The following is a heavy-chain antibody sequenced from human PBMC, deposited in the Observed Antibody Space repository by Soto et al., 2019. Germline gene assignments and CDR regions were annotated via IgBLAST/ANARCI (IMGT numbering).Heavy chain of an antibody. Sequence: QVQLVESGGGVVQPGRSLRLSCAASGFTFSSYGMHWVRQAPGKGLEWVAVISYDGSNKYYADSVKGRFTISRDNSKNTLYLQMNSLRAEDTAVYYCAKGLGGPLGFAFDIWGQGTMVTVSS. CDR3: AKGLGGPLGFAFDI. CDR1: GFTFSSYG. CDR2: ISYDGSNK. V-gene: IGHV3-30*18. J-gene: IGHJ3*02. D-gene: IGHD3-16*01.